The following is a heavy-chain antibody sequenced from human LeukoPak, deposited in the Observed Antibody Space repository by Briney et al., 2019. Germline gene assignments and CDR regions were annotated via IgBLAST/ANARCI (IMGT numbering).Heavy chain of an antibody. V-gene: IGHV3-23*01. CDR1: GFTFSSNA. CDR3: AKGDYSTSFNWFDP. CDR2: ISGSGGST. Sequence: PGGSLRLSCAASGFTFSSNAMNWVRQAPGKGLEWVSGISGSGGSTYYAESVKGRFTISRDNSKNTLYLQMNSLRAEDTAVYYCAKGDYSTSFNWFDPWGQGTLVTVSS. J-gene: IGHJ5*02. D-gene: IGHD6-6*01.